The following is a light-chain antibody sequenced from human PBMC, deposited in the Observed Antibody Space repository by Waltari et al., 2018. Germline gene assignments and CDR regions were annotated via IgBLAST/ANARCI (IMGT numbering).Light chain of an antibody. CDR3: QQSYSTPRT. Sequence: DIQMTQSPSSLPASVGDRVIITCRASQSISSYLNWYQQKPGKAPKLLIYAASSLQSGVPSRFSGSGSRTDFTLTISSLQPEDFATYYCQQSYSTPRTFGQGTKVEIK. J-gene: IGKJ1*01. V-gene: IGKV1-39*01. CDR2: AAS. CDR1: QSISSY.